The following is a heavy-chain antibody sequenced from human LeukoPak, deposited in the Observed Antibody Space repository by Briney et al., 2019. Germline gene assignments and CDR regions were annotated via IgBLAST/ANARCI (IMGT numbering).Heavy chain of an antibody. CDR3: ARSEMADY. Sequence: GASVKVSCKAYGYTFTGYYVHWVRQAPGQGLEWMGWINPDSGATNYAQRFQGRVTMTRDTSISTAYMELSRLRSDDTALYYCARSEMADYWGQGTLVTVSS. CDR1: GYTFTGYY. D-gene: IGHD1-14*01. V-gene: IGHV1-2*02. J-gene: IGHJ4*02. CDR2: INPDSGAT.